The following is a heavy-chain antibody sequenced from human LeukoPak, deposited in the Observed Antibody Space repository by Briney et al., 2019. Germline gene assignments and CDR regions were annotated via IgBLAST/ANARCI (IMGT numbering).Heavy chain of an antibody. Sequence: PGGSLRLSCAASGFTFSSYAMSWVRQAPGKGLEWVAVISYDGSNKYYADSVKGRFTISRDNSKNTLYLQMNSLRAEDMAVYYCARDRVATILYTFDIWGQGTMVTVSS. CDR1: GFTFSSYA. V-gene: IGHV3-30-3*01. CDR3: ARDRVATILYTFDI. J-gene: IGHJ3*02. D-gene: IGHD5-12*01. CDR2: ISYDGSNK.